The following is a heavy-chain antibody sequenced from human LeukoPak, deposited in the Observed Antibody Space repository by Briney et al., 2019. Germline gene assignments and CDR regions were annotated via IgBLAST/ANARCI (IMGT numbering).Heavy chain of an antibody. Sequence: PSETLSLTCTVSGGSISSSSYYWGWIRQPPGKGLEWIGSIYYSGSTYYNPSLKSRVTISVDTSKNQFSLKLSSVTAADTAVYYCASIVAPRDYFDYWGQGTLVTVSS. CDR2: IYYSGST. D-gene: IGHD5-12*01. CDR3: ASIVAPRDYFDY. CDR1: GGSISSSSYY. J-gene: IGHJ4*02. V-gene: IGHV4-39*07.